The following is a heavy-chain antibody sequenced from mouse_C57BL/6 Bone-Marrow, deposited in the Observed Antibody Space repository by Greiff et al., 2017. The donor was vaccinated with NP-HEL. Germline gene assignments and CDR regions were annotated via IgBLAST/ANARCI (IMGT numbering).Heavy chain of an antibody. Sequence: VKLMESGPGLVAPSQSLSITCTVSGFSLTSYAISWVRQPPGKGLEWLGVIWTGRGTNYNSALKSRLSISKDNSKSQVFLKMNSLQTDDTARYYCARDGKGAMDYWGQGTSVTVSS. CDR1: GFSLTSYA. CDR3: ARDGKGAMDY. V-gene: IGHV2-9-1*01. D-gene: IGHD2-1*01. J-gene: IGHJ4*01. CDR2: IWTGRGT.